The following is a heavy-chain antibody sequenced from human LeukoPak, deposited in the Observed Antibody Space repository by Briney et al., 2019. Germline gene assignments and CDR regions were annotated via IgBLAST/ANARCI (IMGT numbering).Heavy chain of an antibody. CDR2: INPNSGDT. CDR3: ARIGISARGTNFHH. CDR1: GYTFTGYY. D-gene: IGHD6-13*01. J-gene: IGHJ1*01. Sequence: ASVKVSCKASGYTFTGYYMHWVRQAPGQGLEWMGWINPNSGDTNYAQNFQGRVTMTRDTSISTAYMELSRLRSDDTALYYCARIGISARGTNFHHWGQGTLVTVSS. V-gene: IGHV1-2*02.